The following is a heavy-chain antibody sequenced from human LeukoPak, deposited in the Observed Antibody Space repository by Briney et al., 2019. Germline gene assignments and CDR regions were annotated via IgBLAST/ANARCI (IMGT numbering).Heavy chain of an antibody. D-gene: IGHD3-10*01. CDR3: ARVLRPMASQYYFDY. CDR2: IYYSGTT. J-gene: IGHJ4*02. CDR1: GASINTYY. V-gene: IGHV4-59*01. Sequence: SETLSLTCTVSGASINTYYGGWIRQPPGKGLEWIGYIYYSGTTSYNPSLKTRVTISIDTSKNQFSLKLSSVTAADTAVYYCARVLRPMASQYYFDYWGQGTLVTVSS.